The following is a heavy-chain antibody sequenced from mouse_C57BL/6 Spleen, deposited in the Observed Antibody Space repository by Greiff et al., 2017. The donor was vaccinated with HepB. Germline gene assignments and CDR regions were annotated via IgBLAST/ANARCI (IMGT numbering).Heavy chain of an antibody. CDR3: ARGSIYYDYDGRALD. Sequence: QVQLQQPGAELVKPGASVKMSCKASGYTFPSYWITWVKQRPGQGLEWIGDIYPGSGSTNYNEKFKSKATLTVDTSSSTAYMQLSSLTSEDSAVYYGARGSIYYDYDGRALDWGQGTLVTVSA. CDR1: GYTFPSYW. J-gene: IGHJ3*01. V-gene: IGHV1-55*01. CDR2: IYPGSGST. D-gene: IGHD2-4*01.